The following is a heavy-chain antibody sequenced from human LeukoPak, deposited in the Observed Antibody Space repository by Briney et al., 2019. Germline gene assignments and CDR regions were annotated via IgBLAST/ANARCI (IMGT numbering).Heavy chain of an antibody. CDR2: ISGSGGST. CDR3: AKVDSSGYYYPNWFDP. D-gene: IGHD3-22*01. V-gene: IGHV3-23*01. CDR1: GFTFSSYA. J-gene: IGHJ5*02. Sequence: PGGSLRLSCAASGFTFSSYAMSWVRQAPGKGLEWVSAISGSGGSTYYADSVKGRFTISRDNSKNTLYLQMDSLRAEDTAVYYCAKVDSSGYYYPNWFDPWGQGTLVTVSS.